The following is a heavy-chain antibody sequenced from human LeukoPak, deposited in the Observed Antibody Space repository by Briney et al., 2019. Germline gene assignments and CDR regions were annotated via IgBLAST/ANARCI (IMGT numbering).Heavy chain of an antibody. CDR1: GYTFTGYY. CDR2: INPNSGGT. V-gene: IGHV1-2*02. D-gene: IGHD2-15*01. J-gene: IGHJ4*02. CDR3: ARGARYCSGGSCYPSYFDY. Sequence: ASVKVSCKASGYTFTGYYMHWVRQAPGQGLEWMGWINPNSGGTNYAQQFQGRVTMTRDTSISTAYMELSRLRSDDTAVYYCARGARYCSGGSCYPSYFDYWGQGTLVTVSS.